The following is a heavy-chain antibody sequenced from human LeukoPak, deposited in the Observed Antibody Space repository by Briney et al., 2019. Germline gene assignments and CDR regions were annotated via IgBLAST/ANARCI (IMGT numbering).Heavy chain of an antibody. Sequence: PSETLSLTCAVYGGSFSGYYWSWIRQPPGKGLEWIGNIYNSGSTNYSPSLKSRVTISVDTSKNQFSLKLSSVTAADTAVYYCARDRRYSSSWNWFDPWGQGILVTVSS. D-gene: IGHD6-13*01. CDR3: ARDRRYSSSWNWFDP. CDR2: IYNSGST. V-gene: IGHV4-4*08. CDR1: GGSFSGYY. J-gene: IGHJ5*02.